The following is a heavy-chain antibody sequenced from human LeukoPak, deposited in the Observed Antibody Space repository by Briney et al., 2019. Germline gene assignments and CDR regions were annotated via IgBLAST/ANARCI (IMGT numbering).Heavy chain of an antibody. Sequence: SETLSLTCTVSGGSISSSSYYWGWIRQPPGKGLEWIGSIYYSGSTYYNPSLKSRVTISVDTSKNQFSPKLSSVTAADTAVYYCARHVGGVWSGYYTHWFDPWGQGTLVTVSS. D-gene: IGHD3-3*01. V-gene: IGHV4-39*01. J-gene: IGHJ5*02. CDR1: GGSISSSSYY. CDR2: IYYSGST. CDR3: ARHVGGVWSGYYTHWFDP.